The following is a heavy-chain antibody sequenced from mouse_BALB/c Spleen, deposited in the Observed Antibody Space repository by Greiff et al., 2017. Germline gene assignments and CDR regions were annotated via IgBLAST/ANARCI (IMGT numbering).Heavy chain of an antibody. Sequence: EVQVVESGGGLVQPGGSRKLSCAASGFTFSSFGMHWVRQAPEKGLEWVAYISSDSSTIYYADTVKGRFTISGDNPKNTLFLQMTSLRSEDTAMYYGANRGDSNYVYDMDYWGQGTSVTVSS. CDR2: ISSDSSTI. J-gene: IGHJ4*01. CDR3: ANRGDSNYVYDMDY. V-gene: IGHV5-17*02. CDR1: GFTFSSFG. D-gene: IGHD2-5*01.